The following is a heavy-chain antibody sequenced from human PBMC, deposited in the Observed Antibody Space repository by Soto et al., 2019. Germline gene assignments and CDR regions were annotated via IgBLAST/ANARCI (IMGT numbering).Heavy chain of an antibody. CDR2: IYHSGST. J-gene: IGHJ5*02. V-gene: IGHV4-4*02. Sequence: SETLSLTCAVSGGSISNSYWWTWVRQPPGKGLEWIAEIYHSGSTNYNPSLKSRLTISVDKSKNQFSLKLSSVTAADTAVYYCARHQYYYGSGSYPDWFDPWGQGTLVTVSS. D-gene: IGHD3-10*01. CDR1: GGSISNSYW. CDR3: ARHQYYYGSGSYPDWFDP.